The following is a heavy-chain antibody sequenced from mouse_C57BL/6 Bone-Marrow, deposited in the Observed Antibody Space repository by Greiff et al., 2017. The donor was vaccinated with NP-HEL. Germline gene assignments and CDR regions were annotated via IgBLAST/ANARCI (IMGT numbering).Heavy chain of an antibody. CDR1: GFTFSDYY. J-gene: IGHJ4*01. Sequence: EVKVVESGGGLVQPGGFLKLSCAASGFTFSDYYMYWVRQTPEKRLEWVAYISNGGGSTYYPDTVKGRFTISRDNAKNTLYLQMSRLKSEDTAMYYCARLGRRAMDYWGQGTSVTVSS. CDR2: ISNGGGST. D-gene: IGHD4-1*01. V-gene: IGHV5-12*01. CDR3: ARLGRRAMDY.